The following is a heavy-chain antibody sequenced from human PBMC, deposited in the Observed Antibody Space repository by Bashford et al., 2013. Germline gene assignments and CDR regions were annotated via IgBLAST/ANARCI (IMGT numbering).Heavy chain of an antibody. Sequence: GGSLRLSCAASGFTFSNYSMHWVRQAPGKGLEWVTVISYDGTKEYYADSVKGPFTISRDNSKNTLYLQMNSLRPEDTAVYYCARSADTNAWYEIDYWGQGIMVTVSS. CDR1: GFTFSNYS. J-gene: IGHJ4*02. D-gene: IGHD2-8*01. CDR2: ISYDGTKE. V-gene: IGHV3-30-3*01. CDR3: ARSADTNAWYEIDY.